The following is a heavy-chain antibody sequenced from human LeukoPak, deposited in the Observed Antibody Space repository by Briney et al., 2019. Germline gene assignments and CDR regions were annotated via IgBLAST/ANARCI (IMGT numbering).Heavy chain of an antibody. J-gene: IGHJ4*02. D-gene: IGHD7-27*01. CDR3: ARLSGDPFDY. V-gene: IGHV5-10-1*01. CDR2: IDPSDSYS. Sequence: GGSLKISCKGSGYSFTSYWISWVRLMTGKGLEWMGRIDPSDSYSNYSPSFQGHVTISADKSISTAYLQWSSLKASDTAMYYCARLSGDPFDYWGQGTLVTVSS. CDR1: GYSFTSYW.